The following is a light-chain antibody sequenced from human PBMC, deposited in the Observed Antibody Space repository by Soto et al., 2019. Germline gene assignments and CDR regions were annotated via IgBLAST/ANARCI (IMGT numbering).Light chain of an antibody. CDR1: VLAKKY. CDR2: KDS. CDR3: YSAADYPAV. J-gene: IGLJ2*01. V-gene: IGLV3-27*01. Sequence: SYELTQPSSVSVSPGQTARITCSGDVLAKKYARWFQQKPGQAPVMVIYKDSERPSGIPERFSGSSSGTTVTLTISGAQVEDEADYYCYSAADYPAVFGGGTKLTVL.